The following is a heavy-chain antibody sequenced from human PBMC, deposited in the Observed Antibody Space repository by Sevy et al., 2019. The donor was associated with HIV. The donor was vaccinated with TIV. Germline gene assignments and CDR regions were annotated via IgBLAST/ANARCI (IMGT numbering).Heavy chain of an antibody. CDR3: AKGGDFWSGYYSYYFDY. Sequence: GGSLRLSCAASGFTFSSYAMSWVRQAPGKGLEWVSAISGSGGSTYYEDSVKGRFTISRDNSKNTRYLQMNSLRAEDTAVYYCAKGGDFWSGYYSYYFDYWGQGTLVTVSS. CDR1: GFTFSSYA. D-gene: IGHD3-3*01. J-gene: IGHJ4*02. V-gene: IGHV3-23*01. CDR2: ISGSGGST.